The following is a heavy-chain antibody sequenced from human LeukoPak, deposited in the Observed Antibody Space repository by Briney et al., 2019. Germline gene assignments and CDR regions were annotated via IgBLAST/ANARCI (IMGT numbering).Heavy chain of an antibody. V-gene: IGHV1-69*01. D-gene: IGHD4-17*01. CDR3: ARDTPPYGDYAGDAFDI. J-gene: IGHJ3*02. CDR2: IIPIFGTA. CDR1: GGTFSSYA. Sequence: GSSVKVSCKASGGTFSSYAISRVRQAPGQGLEWMGRIIPIFGTANYTQKFQGRVTITADESTSTAYMELSSLRSEDTAVYYCARDTPPYGDYAGDAFDIWGQGTMVTVSS.